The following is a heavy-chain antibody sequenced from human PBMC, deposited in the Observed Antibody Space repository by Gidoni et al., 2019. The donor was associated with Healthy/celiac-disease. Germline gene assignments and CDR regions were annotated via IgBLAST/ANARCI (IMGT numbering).Heavy chain of an antibody. CDR2: IIPIFGTA. J-gene: IGHJ5*02. CDR1: GGTFSSHA. CDR3: AREIDSWSSSSVYNWFDP. V-gene: IGHV1-69*06. D-gene: IGHD6-6*01. Sequence: QVQLVQSGAEVKKPGSSVKVSCKASGGTFSSHAISWVRQAPGQGLEWMGGIIPIFGTANYAQKFQGRVTITADKSTSTAYMELSSLRSEDTAGYYCAREIDSWSSSSVYNWFDPWGQGTLVTVSS.